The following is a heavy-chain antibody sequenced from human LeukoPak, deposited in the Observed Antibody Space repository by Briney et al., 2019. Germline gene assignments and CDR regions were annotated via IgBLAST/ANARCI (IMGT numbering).Heavy chain of an antibody. V-gene: IGHV3-30*02. CDR2: FLCDGKHH. CDR3: ASRPTGFDWGPFVY. D-gene: IGHD5-12*01. J-gene: IGHJ4*02. CDR1: GLPLNNYV. Sequence: GGPLTLSCAPSGLPLNNYVILWVRLPPGKGVEGVAFFLCDGKHHYYADSEKARFTFSRDNSKNTLFLQMNSLRAEDTAVYYCASRPTGFDWGPFVYWGQGTLVTVSS.